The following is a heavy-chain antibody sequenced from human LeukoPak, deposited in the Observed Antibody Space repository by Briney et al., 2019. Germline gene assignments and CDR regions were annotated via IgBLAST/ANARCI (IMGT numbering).Heavy chain of an antibody. CDR2: ISYSGTT. V-gene: IGHV4-39*07. CDR3: ARDRGLWLGEARDAFDI. Sequence: PSKTLSLTCTVSGDSINNNVYYWGWIRQPPGKGLEWIAIISYSGTTYYNPSLKTRATISIDTSKNKFSLKVNSVTAADTAMYYCARDRGLWLGEARDAFDIWGQGTMVTVFS. J-gene: IGHJ3*02. D-gene: IGHD3-10*01. CDR1: GDSINNNVYY.